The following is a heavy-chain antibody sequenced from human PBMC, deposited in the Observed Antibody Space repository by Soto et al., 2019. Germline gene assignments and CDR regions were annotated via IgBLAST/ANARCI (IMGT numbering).Heavy chain of an antibody. Sequence: PSETLSLTCTVSGGSISSYYWSWIRQPPGKGLEWIGYIYYSGSTNYNPSLKSRVTISVDTSKNQFSLKLSSVTAADTAVYYCARTGSSGDYFDYWGQGTLVTVSS. V-gene: IGHV4-59*01. J-gene: IGHJ4*02. D-gene: IGHD3-22*01. CDR1: GGSISSYY. CDR2: IYYSGST. CDR3: ARTGSSGDYFDY.